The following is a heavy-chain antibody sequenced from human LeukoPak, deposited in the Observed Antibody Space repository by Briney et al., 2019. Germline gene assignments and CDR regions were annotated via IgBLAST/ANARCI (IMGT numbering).Heavy chain of an antibody. D-gene: IGHD5-24*01. CDR1: GFTFSSYE. CDR2: IGNTGRTI. CDR3: ARDYKYAFDN. V-gene: IGHV3-48*03. J-gene: IGHJ4*02. Sequence: PGGSLRLSCAASGFTFSSYEMNWVRQAPGRGLEWVSYIGNTGRTIYYTDSVKGRFTISGDKAKNSLYLQMNSLRVEDTAVYYCARDYKYAFDNWGQGTLVTVSS.